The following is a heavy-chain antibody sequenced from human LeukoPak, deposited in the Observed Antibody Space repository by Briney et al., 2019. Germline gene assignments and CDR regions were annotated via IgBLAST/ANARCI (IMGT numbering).Heavy chain of an antibody. CDR2: ISWDGGST. D-gene: IGHD2-2*01. V-gene: IGHV3-43*01. CDR3: AKGVVVLTVGYYYYYMDV. Sequence: GGSLRLSRAASGFTFVDYTMHWVRQAPGKGLEGVSLISWDGGSTYYADSVKGRFTISRDNSKNSLYLQMNSLRTEDTALYYCAKGVVVLTVGYYYYYMDVWGKGTTVTVSS. CDR1: GFTFVDYT. J-gene: IGHJ6*03.